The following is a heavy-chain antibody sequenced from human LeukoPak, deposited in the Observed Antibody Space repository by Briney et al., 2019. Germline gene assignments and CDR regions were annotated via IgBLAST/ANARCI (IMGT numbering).Heavy chain of an antibody. CDR2: IIPIFGTA. V-gene: IGHV1-69*13. CDR1: GGTFSSYA. J-gene: IGHJ4*02. CDR3: ARDDYGDYRDLYYFDY. D-gene: IGHD4-17*01. Sequence: ASVKVSCKASGGTFSSYAISWVRQAPGQGLEWMGGIIPIFGTANYAQKFQGRVTITADESTSTAYMELSSLRSEDTAVYYCARDDYGDYRDLYYFDYWGQGSLVTVSS.